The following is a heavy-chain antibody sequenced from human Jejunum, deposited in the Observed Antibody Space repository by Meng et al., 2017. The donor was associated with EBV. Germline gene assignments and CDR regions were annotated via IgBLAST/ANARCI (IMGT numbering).Heavy chain of an antibody. CDR2: INEDGTTT. V-gene: IGHV3-74*03. J-gene: IGHJ4*02. D-gene: IGHD1-14*01. Sequence: EVQLVESGGAVVQPGGSLRLSGAASEFTLSSYWMHWVRQAPGKGLLWVSRINEDGTTTTYADSVKGRFTISRDNAKNTLYLQMNSLRAEDTAVYYCSRDLAGSDDYWGQGTLVTVSS. CDR3: SRDLAGSDDY. CDR1: EFTLSSYW.